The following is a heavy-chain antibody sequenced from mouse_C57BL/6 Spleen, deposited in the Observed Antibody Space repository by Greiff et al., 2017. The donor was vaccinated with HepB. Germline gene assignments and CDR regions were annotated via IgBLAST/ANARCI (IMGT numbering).Heavy chain of an antibody. Sequence: VQLQQSGAELVRPGTSVKVSCKASGYAFTNYLIEWVKQRPGQGLAWIGVINPGSGGTNYNEKFKGKETLTADKSSSTAYMQLSSLTSEDSAVYFCAKRTGNLAWFAYWGQGTLVTVSA. CDR2: INPGSGGT. D-gene: IGHD4-1*01. CDR1: GYAFTNYL. J-gene: IGHJ3*01. CDR3: AKRTGNLAWFAY. V-gene: IGHV1-54*01.